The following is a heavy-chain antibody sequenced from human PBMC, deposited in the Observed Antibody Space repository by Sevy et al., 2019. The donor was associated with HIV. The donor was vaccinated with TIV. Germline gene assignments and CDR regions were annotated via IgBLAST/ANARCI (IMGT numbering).Heavy chain of an antibody. V-gene: IGHV1-69*13. CDR2: IIPIFGTA. J-gene: IGHJ4*02. CDR1: GCTFSSYA. CDR3: AVHNTDASSGYYLYYFDY. D-gene: IGHD3-22*01. Sequence: ASVKVSCKASGCTFSSYAISWVRQAPGQGLEWMGGIIPIFGTANYAQKFQGRVTITADESTSTAYMELSSLRSEDTAVYYCAVHNTDASSGYYLYYFDYWGQGTLVTVSS.